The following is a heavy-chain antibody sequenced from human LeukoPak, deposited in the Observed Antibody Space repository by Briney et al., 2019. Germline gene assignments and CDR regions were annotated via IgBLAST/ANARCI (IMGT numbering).Heavy chain of an antibody. V-gene: IGHV4-59*01. CDR3: ARGRSGWYFNILRVDAFDI. D-gene: IGHD6-19*01. CDR2: IYYSGST. Sequence: SETLCLTRTLSGGSISSYTTSSIPEPPGKGVERSGGIYYSGSTNYNPSLKSRVTISVDTSKNQFSLKLSSVTAADTAVYYCARGRSGWYFNILRVDAFDIWGQGTMVTVSS. CDR1: GGSISSYT. J-gene: IGHJ3*02.